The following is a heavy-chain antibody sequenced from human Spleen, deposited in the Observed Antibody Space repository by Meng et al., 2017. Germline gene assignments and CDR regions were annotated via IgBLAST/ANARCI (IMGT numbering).Heavy chain of an antibody. J-gene: IGHJ4*02. CDR3: LRGLDY. CDR2: ININSSGT. CDR1: GYTFTGYF. Sequence: ASVKVSCKTSGYTFTGYFIHWLRQAPGQGLEWMGRININSSGTNYAQNFQGRVTMTRDTSTNTAYMELSSLRSDDTAMYYCLRGLDYWGQGTLVTVSS. V-gene: IGHV1-2*06.